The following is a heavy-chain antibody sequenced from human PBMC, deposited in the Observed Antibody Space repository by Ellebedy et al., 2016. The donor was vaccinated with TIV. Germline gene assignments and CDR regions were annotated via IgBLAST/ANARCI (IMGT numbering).Heavy chain of an antibody. CDR3: ARDAADSGGKLDY. Sequence: PGGSLRLSCAASGFTFSSHWMSWVRQAPGKGLEWVSVIYSDADGGDTYYADSVKGRFTISRDNSKNTLYLQMNNLRAEDTAVYYCARDAADSGGKLDYWGQGALVTVSS. CDR1: GFTFSSHW. V-gene: IGHV3-53*01. D-gene: IGHD4-23*01. J-gene: IGHJ4*02. CDR2: IYSDADGGDT.